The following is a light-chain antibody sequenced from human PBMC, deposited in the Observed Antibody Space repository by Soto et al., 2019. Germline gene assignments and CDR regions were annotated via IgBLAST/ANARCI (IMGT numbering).Light chain of an antibody. Sequence: QSALTQPPSASGTPGQRVTISCSGSSSNIGSNYVYWYQQLPGTAPKLLMYRNNKRPSGVPDRLSGSKSGTSASLAISGLRSEDEADYYCAAWDDSLSGSYVFGTGTKVTVL. V-gene: IGLV1-47*01. CDR3: AAWDDSLSGSYV. J-gene: IGLJ1*01. CDR2: RNN. CDR1: SSNIGSNY.